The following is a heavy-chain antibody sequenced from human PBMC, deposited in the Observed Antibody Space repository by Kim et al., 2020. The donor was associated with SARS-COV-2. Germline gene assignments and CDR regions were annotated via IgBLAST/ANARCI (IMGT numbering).Heavy chain of an antibody. Sequence: GESLKISCKGSGYSFTSYWIGWVRQMPGKGLEWMGIIYPGDSDTRYSPSFQGQVTISADKSISTAYLQWSSLKASDTAMYYCARRYSSSWYGSLGDWFDPWGQGTLVTVSS. CDR2: IYPGDSDT. CDR1: GYSFTSYW. CDR3: ARRYSSSWYGSLGDWFDP. D-gene: IGHD6-13*01. J-gene: IGHJ5*02. V-gene: IGHV5-51*01.